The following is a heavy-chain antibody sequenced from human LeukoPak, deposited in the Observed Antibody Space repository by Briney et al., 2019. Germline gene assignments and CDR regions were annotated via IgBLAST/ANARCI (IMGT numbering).Heavy chain of an antibody. CDR3: ARDGGGRGYSYGDYYYYGMDV. V-gene: IGHV3-66*02. Sequence: HPGGSLRLSCAASGFAISANYMTWVRQAPGKGLEWVSVIYTGGDTYYTDSVKGRFTISRDNSKNTLYLQMNSLRAEDTAVYYCARDGGGRGYSYGDYYYYGMDVWGQGTTVTVSS. CDR2: IYTGGDT. J-gene: IGHJ6*02. D-gene: IGHD5-18*01. CDR1: GFAISANY.